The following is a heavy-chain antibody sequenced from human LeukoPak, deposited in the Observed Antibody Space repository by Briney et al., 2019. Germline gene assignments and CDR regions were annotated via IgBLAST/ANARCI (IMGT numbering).Heavy chain of an antibody. Sequence: GASVKVSCKASGYTFTSYAMHWVRRAPGQRLEWMGWINAGNGDTKYSQKFQGRVTIARDTSASTAYMELSSLRSEDTAVYYCARHHLDIVVVPAAMLDVWGQGTTVTVSS. J-gene: IGHJ6*02. V-gene: IGHV1-3*01. CDR2: INAGNGDT. D-gene: IGHD2-2*01. CDR3: ARHHLDIVVVPAAMLDV. CDR1: GYTFTSYA.